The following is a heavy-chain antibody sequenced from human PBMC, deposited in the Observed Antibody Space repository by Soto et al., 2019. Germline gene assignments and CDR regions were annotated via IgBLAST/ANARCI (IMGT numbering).Heavy chain of an antibody. V-gene: IGHV1-8*01. Sequence: GASVKVSCKASGYTLTSYDINWVRQDTGQGLEWMGWMNPNSGNTGYAQKFQGRVTMTRNTSISTAYMELSSLRSEDTAVYYCARYSSSFESDYYGMDVWGQGTTVTVSS. CDR3: ARYSSSFESDYYGMDV. CDR2: MNPNSGNT. J-gene: IGHJ6*02. CDR1: GYTLTSYD. D-gene: IGHD6-13*01.